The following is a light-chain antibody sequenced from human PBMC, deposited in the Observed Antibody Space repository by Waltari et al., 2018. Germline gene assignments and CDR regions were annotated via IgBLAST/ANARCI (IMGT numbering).Light chain of an antibody. V-gene: IGLV2-18*02. J-gene: IGLJ2*01. Sequence: QSALTQPPSVSGPHGQSVTISCTGTSSDVGSYNRVSWYQQPPGTAPKLMIYEVSYRPSGVPDRFSGSKSGNTASLTISGLQAEDEADYYCSSYTSSNSVVFGGGTNLTVL. CDR2: EVS. CDR1: SSDVGSYNR. CDR3: SSYTSSNSVV.